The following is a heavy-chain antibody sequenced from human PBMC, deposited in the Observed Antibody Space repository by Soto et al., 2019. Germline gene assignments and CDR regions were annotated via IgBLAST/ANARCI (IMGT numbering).Heavy chain of an antibody. V-gene: IGHV1-18*01. D-gene: IGHD3-3*01. CDR3: TRLEYVPSDNYGVDD. Sequence: QVQLVQSGAEVKKPGASVTVSCKASGYTFTTYGISWVRQAPGQGLEWMGWINGYNGNAKYAENLQGRVSMTTDTTTTTADLRMRSLRSDETGVYDCTRLEYVPSDNYGVDDWGQGTTVTVSS. CDR2: INGYNGNA. CDR1: GYTFTTYG. J-gene: IGHJ6*02.